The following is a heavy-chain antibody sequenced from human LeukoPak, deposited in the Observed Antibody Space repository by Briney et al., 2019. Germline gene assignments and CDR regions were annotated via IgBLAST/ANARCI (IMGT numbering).Heavy chain of an antibody. D-gene: IGHD6-13*01. CDR2: INPNSGGT. CDR3: ARYATGYSSSWYLNWFDP. CDR1: GYTVTGYY. Sequence: GASVEVSCKASGYTVTGYYMHWVRQAPGQGLEWMGWINPNSGGTNHAQKFQGRVTMTRDTSISTAYMELSRLRSDDTAVYYCARYATGYSSSWYLNWFDPWGQGTLVTVSS. J-gene: IGHJ5*02. V-gene: IGHV1-2*02.